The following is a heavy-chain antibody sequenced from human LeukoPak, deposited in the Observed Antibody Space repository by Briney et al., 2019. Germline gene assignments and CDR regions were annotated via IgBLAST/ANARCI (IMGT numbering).Heavy chain of an antibody. CDR3: ARALFNYDSSGLSY. CDR1: GFTFSSYG. Sequence: PGGSLRLSCAASGFTFSSYGMHWVRQAPGKGLEWVALIWYDGSNKYYADSVKGRFTNSRDNSKNTLYLQMNSLRAEDTAVYYCARALFNYDSSGLSYWGQGTLVTVSS. V-gene: IGHV3-33*01. CDR2: IWYDGSNK. J-gene: IGHJ4*02. D-gene: IGHD3-22*01.